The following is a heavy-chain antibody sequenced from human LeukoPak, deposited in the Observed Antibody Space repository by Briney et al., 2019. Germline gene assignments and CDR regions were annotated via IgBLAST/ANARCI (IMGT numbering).Heavy chain of an antibody. D-gene: IGHD4-11*01. Sequence: GGSLRLSCAASGFTVSSNYMSWVRQAPGKGLEWVSVIYSGGSTYYADSVEGRFTISRDNSKNTLYLQMNSLRAEDTAVYYCAVVTTAYYYYGMDVWGQGTTVTVSS. CDR3: AVVTTAYYYYGMDV. J-gene: IGHJ6*02. CDR1: GFTVSSNY. V-gene: IGHV3-66*01. CDR2: IYSGGST.